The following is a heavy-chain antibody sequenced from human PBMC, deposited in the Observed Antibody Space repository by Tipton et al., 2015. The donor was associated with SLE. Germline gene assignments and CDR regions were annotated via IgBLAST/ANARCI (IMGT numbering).Heavy chain of an antibody. V-gene: IGHV4-38-2*02. Sequence: LRLSCAVSGYPINSVYYWGWIRQPPGKGLEWIGRVYHTGSTNYNPSLKSRVTISMDKPNNEFSLKLTSVTAADTAVYYCARDLVRDGDYGDGMDVWGQGTTVTVSS. D-gene: IGHD4-17*01. J-gene: IGHJ6*02. CDR3: ARDLVRDGDYGDGMDV. CDR2: VYHTGST. CDR1: GYPINSVYY.